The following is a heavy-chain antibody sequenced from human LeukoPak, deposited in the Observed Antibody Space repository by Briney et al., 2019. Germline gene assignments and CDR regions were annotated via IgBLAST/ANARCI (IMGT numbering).Heavy chain of an antibody. Sequence: PSQTLSLTCTVSGGSITSGGYYWSWIRQRPGKGLEWIGYIHYSGSTYYNPSLNSRVTISVDTSKNQFSLKLSSVTAADTAVYYCASSIVRGVGFDPWGQGTLVTVSS. CDR3: ASSIVRGVGFDP. D-gene: IGHD3-10*01. J-gene: IGHJ5*02. CDR2: IHYSGST. CDR1: GGSITSGGYY. V-gene: IGHV4-31*03.